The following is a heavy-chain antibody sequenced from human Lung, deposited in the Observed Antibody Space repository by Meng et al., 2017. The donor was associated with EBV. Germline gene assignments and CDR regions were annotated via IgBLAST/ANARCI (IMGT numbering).Heavy chain of an antibody. D-gene: IGHD1-26*01. Sequence: QVQLVESGGGVVQPGRSLRLSCAASGFPFSSYGMHWVRQAPGKGLEWVAVISYDGSNKYYADSVKGRFTISRDNSKNTLYLQMNSLRAEDTAVYYCAELGATFHWGQGTLVTVSS. CDR2: ISYDGSNK. CDR1: GFPFSSYG. J-gene: IGHJ4*02. CDR3: AELGATFH. V-gene: IGHV3-30*03.